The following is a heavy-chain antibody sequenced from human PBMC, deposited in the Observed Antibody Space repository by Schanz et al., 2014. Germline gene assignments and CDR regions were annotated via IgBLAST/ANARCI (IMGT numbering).Heavy chain of an antibody. Sequence: QVQLVQSGAEGKKPGASVKVSCEASGYTFTSYYIHWFRQAPGQGLEWMGLINPSVGNTNYAQKCRGRVTMTRDTSTSTVYMELSSLRSEDTAVYFCARGPSTGAFDIWGQGTMVTVSS. J-gene: IGHJ3*02. CDR3: ARGPSTGAFDI. CDR1: GYTFTSYY. CDR2: INPSVGNT. V-gene: IGHV1-46*03.